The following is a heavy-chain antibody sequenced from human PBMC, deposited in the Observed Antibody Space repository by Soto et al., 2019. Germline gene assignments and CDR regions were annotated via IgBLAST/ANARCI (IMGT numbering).Heavy chain of an antibody. CDR3: AKTPLGALETLPFDP. Sequence: GGSLRLSCAASGFTFSSYAMSWVRQAPGKGLEWVSAISGSGGSTYYADSVKGRFTISRDNSKNTLYLQMNSLRAEDTAVYYCAKTPLGALETLPFDPLGQGTLVTGSS. CDR2: ISGSGGST. CDR1: GFTFSSYA. J-gene: IGHJ5*02. V-gene: IGHV3-23*01. D-gene: IGHD3-16*01.